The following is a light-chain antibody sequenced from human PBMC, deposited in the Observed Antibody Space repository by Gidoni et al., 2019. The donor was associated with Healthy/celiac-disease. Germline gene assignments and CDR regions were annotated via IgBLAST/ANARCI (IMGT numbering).Light chain of an antibody. V-gene: IGKV2-28*01. CDR2: LGS. CDR1: QSLLHSNGYNY. CDR3: MQALQTPFT. J-gene: IGKJ3*01. Sequence: DIVMTQSSLSLPVTPGEPASISCRSSQSLLHSNGYNYLDWYLQKPGQSPHLLIYLGSNRASGVPDRFSGSGSGTDFTLKISRVEAEDVGVYYCMQALQTPFTFGPGTKVDIK.